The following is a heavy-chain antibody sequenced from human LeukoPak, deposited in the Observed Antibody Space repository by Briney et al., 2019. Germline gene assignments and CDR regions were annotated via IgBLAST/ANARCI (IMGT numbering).Heavy chain of an antibody. J-gene: IGHJ3*02. Sequence: SVKVSCKASGGTFSSYAISWVRRAPGQGLEWMGGIIPIFGTANYAQKFQGRVTITTDESTSTAYMELSSLRSEDTAVYYCASGTGVGATIVAFDIWGQGTMVTVSS. CDR2: IIPIFGTA. CDR1: GGTFSSYA. V-gene: IGHV1-69*05. CDR3: ASGTGVGATIVAFDI. D-gene: IGHD1-26*01.